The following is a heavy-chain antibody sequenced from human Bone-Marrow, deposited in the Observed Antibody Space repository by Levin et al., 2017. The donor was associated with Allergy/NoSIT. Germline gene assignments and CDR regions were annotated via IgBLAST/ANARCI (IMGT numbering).Heavy chain of an antibody. D-gene: IGHD3-3*01. CDR3: ARVGAESITIFGVVIPTHYYDYYMDG. CDR1: GGSFSGYY. V-gene: IGHV4-34*01. CDR2: INHSGST. Sequence: SQTLSLTCAVYGGSFSGYYWSWIRQPPGKGLEWIGEINHSGSTNYNPSLKSRVTISVDTSKNQFSLKLSSVTAADTAVYYCARVGAESITIFGVVIPTHYYDYYMDGWGKGTTVTVSS. J-gene: IGHJ6*03.